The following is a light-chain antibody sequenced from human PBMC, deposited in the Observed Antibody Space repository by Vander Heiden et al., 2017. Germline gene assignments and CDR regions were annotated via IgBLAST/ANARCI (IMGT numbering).Light chain of an antibody. V-gene: IGLV2-8*01. CDR2: EVS. CDR1: SSDIGYYNY. CDR3: SSFATSNKWV. J-gene: IGLJ3*02. Sequence: QSALTQPPSASGSPGQSVTISCTGTSSDIGYYNYVSWYQQYPGKAPNLMIYEVSQRPSGVPDRFSGSKSGPTASLTVSGLQAEDEADYYCSSFATSNKWVFGGGTKLTVL.